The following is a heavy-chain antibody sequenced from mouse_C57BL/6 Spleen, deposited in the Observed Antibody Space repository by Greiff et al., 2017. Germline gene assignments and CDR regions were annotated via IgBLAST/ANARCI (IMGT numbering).Heavy chain of an antibody. D-gene: IGHD2-4*01. CDR3: ARREDYDDGAWFAY. CDR2: ISSGSSTI. J-gene: IGHJ3*01. V-gene: IGHV5-17*01. CDR1: GFTFSDYG. Sequence: EVQLVESGGGLVKPGGSLTLSCAASGFTFSDYGMHWVRQAPEKGLEWVAYISSGSSTIYYADTVKGRFTISRDNAKNTLFLQMTSLRSEDTAMYYCARREDYDDGAWFAYWGQGTLVTVSA.